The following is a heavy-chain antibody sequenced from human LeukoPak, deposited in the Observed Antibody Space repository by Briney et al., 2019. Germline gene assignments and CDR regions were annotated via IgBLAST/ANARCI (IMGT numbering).Heavy chain of an antibody. Sequence: GGSLRLSCAASGFTVSSNYMSWVRQAPGKGLEWVSVIYSGGSTYYADSVKGRFTISRDNSKNTLYLQMNSPRAEDTAVYYCARVMDRMAAFQDYYYYYMDVWGKGTTVTVSS. D-gene: IGHD6-6*01. CDR3: ARVMDRMAAFQDYYYYYMDV. CDR1: GFTVSSNY. V-gene: IGHV3-66*02. J-gene: IGHJ6*03. CDR2: IYSGGST.